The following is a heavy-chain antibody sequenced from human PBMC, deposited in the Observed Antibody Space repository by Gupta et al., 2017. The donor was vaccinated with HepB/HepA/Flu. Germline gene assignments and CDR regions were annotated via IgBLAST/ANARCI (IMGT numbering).Heavy chain of an antibody. V-gene: IGHV1-46*01. CDR3: ARAPATSYDSSGYLTTYGMDV. CDR1: GYTFTSYY. CDR2: INPSGGST. J-gene: IGHJ6*02. D-gene: IGHD3-22*01. Sequence: QVQLVQSGAEVKKPGASVKVSCKASGYTFTSYYLHWVRQAPGQGLEWMGIINPSGGSTSYAQKFQGRVTMTRDTSTSTVYMELSSLRSEDTAVYYCARAPATSYDSSGYLTTYGMDVWGQGTTVTVSS.